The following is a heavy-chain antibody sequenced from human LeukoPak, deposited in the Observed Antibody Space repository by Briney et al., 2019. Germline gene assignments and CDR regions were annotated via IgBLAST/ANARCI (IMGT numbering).Heavy chain of an antibody. CDR3: ASPLGSPVVVGPTFDC. V-gene: IGHV1-2*02. J-gene: IGHJ4*02. CDR1: GYTFSGYY. Sequence: ASVKVSCKASGYTFSGYYMHWVRQAPGQGLEWIGWINPNSGSTNYARKVQGRVTITRDTSISTAYMELSRLRSDDTAVYYCASPLGSPVVVGPTFDCWGQGTLVTVSS. D-gene: IGHD2-2*01. CDR2: INPNSGST.